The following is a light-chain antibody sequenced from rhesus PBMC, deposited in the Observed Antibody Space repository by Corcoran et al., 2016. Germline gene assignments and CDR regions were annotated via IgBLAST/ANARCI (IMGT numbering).Light chain of an antibody. V-gene: IGLV2S7*01. J-gene: IGLJ1*01. CDR1: NSDIGNSNY. CDR2: GVS. Sequence: QSAPTQPPSVSGSPGQSVTISCTGTNSDIGNSNYVSWYQQHPGKAPKLMIYGVSNRPSGVSDRFSGSESGNTASLTISGLQAEDEADYYCCSYTTSSTFIFGAGTRLTVL. CDR3: CSYTTSSTFI.